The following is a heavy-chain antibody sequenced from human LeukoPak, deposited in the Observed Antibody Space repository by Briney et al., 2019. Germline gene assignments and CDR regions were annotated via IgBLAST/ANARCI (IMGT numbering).Heavy chain of an antibody. CDR2: ISGSGHYT. J-gene: IGHJ6*03. CDR3: ARDGSWGDYQFYFYMDV. CDR1: GFTFGSFG. D-gene: IGHD2-2*01. Sequence: GGSLRLSCEASGFTFGSFGMSWVRQAPGKGLEWVSGISGSGHYTYQADSVKGRFTISRDNSKSTLYIQMNSLRGDDTAVYYCARDGSWGDYQFYFYMDVLGKGTTVTVSS. V-gene: IGHV3-23*01.